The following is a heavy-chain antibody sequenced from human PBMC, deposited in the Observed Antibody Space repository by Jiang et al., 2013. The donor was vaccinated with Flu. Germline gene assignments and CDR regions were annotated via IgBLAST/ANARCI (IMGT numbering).Heavy chain of an antibody. V-gene: IGHV1-46*03. Sequence: GAEVKKPGASVKVSCKASGYTFTSYYMHWVRQAPGQGLEWMGIINPSGGSTSYAQKFQGRVTMTRDTSTSTIYMELSSLRSEDTAVYYCARGGTYYDILTGYYGFDYWGQGTLVTVSS. CDR2: INPSGGST. CDR1: GYTFTSYY. CDR3: ARGGTYYDILTGYYGFDY. D-gene: IGHD3-9*01. J-gene: IGHJ4*02.